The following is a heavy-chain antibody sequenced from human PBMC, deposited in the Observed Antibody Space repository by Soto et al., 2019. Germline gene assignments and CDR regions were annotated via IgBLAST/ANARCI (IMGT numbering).Heavy chain of an antibody. V-gene: IGHV2-5*02. D-gene: IGHD3-10*01. J-gene: IGHJ4*02. Sequence: QITLKESGPTLVRPTQTLTLTCTFSGLSLSSSGVGVGWIRQPPGTALEWLALMYWDDDNRYSPSLKSRLTITKDTSKNQVVLTLTKLDTVDTATYYCARGGWTTYYSPFFDYWGQGTLVTVSS. CDR1: GLSLSSSGVG. CDR2: MYWDDDN. CDR3: ARGGWTTYYSPFFDY.